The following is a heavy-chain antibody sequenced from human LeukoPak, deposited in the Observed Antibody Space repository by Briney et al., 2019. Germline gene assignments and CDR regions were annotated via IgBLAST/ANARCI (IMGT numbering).Heavy chain of an antibody. CDR2: ISSSSSYI. J-gene: IGHJ4*02. D-gene: IGHD6-13*01. Sequence: PGGSLRLSCAASGFTFSSYSMNWVRQAPGKGLEWVSSISSSSSYIYYADSVKGRFTVSRDNAKNSLSLELNSLRVDDTAIYYCARVGSTAEAGTPDYWGQGTLVTVSS. CDR3: ARVGSTAEAGTPDY. V-gene: IGHV3-21*06. CDR1: GFTFSSYS.